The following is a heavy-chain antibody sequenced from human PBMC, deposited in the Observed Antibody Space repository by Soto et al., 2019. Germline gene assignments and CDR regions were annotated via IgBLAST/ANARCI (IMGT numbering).Heavy chain of an antibody. V-gene: IGHV1-18*01. CDR3: PRSGEHPFDY. D-gene: IGHD1-26*01. J-gene: IGHJ4*01. CDR2: ISPLKGNT. CDR1: GYTFTNYV. Sequence: ASVKVSCKASGYTFTNYVLHWIRQAPGQGREWMAWISPLKGNTNYAKKVQRRVTVTTDTSTNTVYMHLSGLRSDDTALYFCPRSGEHPFDYSG.